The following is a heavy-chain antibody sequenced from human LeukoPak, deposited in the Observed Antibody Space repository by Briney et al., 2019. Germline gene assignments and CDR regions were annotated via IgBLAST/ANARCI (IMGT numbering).Heavy chain of an antibody. Sequence: GGSLRLSCAASGFTFINAWMAWVRQAPGRGLEWVGRIKAKAHGGTTDYAAPVKGRFTISRDDSKNTLYLQMNSLKTEDTAVYYCTTDGVGIEGATFDYWGQGTLVTVSS. V-gene: IGHV3-15*01. J-gene: IGHJ4*02. D-gene: IGHD1-26*01. CDR2: IKAKAHGGTT. CDR1: GFTFINAW. CDR3: TTDGVGIEGATFDY.